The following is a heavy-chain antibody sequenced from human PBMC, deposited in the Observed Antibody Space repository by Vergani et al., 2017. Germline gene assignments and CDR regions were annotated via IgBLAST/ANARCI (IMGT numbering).Heavy chain of an antibody. V-gene: IGHV3-48*03. CDR1: GFTFSSYE. CDR2: ISSSGSTI. D-gene: IGHD4-11*01. J-gene: IGHJ3*02. CDR3: ARLSVTTDKDAFDI. Sequence: EVQLVESGGGLVQPGGSLRLSCAASGFTFSSYEMNWVRQAPGKGLEWVSYISSSGSTIYYADSVKGRFTISRDNAKNSLYLQMNSLRAEDTAVYYCARLSVTTDKDAFDIWGQGTMVTVSS.